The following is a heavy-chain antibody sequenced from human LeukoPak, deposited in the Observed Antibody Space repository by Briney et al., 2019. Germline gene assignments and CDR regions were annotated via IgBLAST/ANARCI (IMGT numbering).Heavy chain of an antibody. CDR1: GGSISSSSYY. D-gene: IGHD4-17*01. CDR3: ARPRTVTTSLDAFDI. Sequence: SETLSLTCTVSGGSISSSSYYWGWIRQPPGKGLEWIGSIYYSGSTYYNPSLKSRVTISVDTSKNQFSLKLSSVTAAGTAVYYCARPRTVTTSLDAFDIWGQGTMVTVSS. V-gene: IGHV4-39*01. CDR2: IYYSGST. J-gene: IGHJ3*02.